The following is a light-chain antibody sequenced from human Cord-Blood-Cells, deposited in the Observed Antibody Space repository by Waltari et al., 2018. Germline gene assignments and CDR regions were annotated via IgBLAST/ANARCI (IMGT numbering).Light chain of an antibody. CDR1: QSVSSSY. CDR2: GAS. J-gene: IGKJ5*01. Sequence: EIVLTQSPGTLSLSPGERATLSCRASQSVSSSYLAWYQQKPGQAPRLLIYGASNRATGIPDRFSGSGSGTDFTLTISRLEPEDFAVYYCQQYGSFSITFGQGTRLEIK. V-gene: IGKV3-20*01. CDR3: QQYGSFSIT.